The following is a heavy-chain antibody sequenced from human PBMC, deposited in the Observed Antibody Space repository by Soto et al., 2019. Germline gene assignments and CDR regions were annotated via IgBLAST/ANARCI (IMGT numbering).Heavy chain of an antibody. CDR2: IYPGDSDT. CDR1: GYSFSTYW. J-gene: IGHJ4*02. D-gene: IGHD5-12*01. V-gene: IGHV5-51*01. CDR3: ARHSLATQPGDY. Sequence: GESLKISCKASGYSFSTYWIAWVRQRPGKGLDWMGIIYPGDSDTRYSPSFQGQVAISVDNSIDTAYLEWTTLRASDSAMYYCARHSLATQPGDYWGQGTRVTVSS.